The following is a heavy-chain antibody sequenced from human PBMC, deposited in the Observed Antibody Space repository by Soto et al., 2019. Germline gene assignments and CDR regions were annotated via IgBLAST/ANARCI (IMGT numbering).Heavy chain of an antibody. CDR2: VIPLFDTA. Sequence: QVQVVQSGAEVTKPGSSVKVSCKVSGGIFTNNAISWVRQAPGQGLEWLGGVIPLFDTAYYAQIFRCRLRISADGATTTAYMELSGLTSADTAVYFCATGGHNDGYNFYHGMDVWGQGTTVTVS. CDR1: GGIFTNNA. D-gene: IGHD5-18*01. V-gene: IGHV1-69*01. J-gene: IGHJ6*02. CDR3: ATGGHNDGYNFYHGMDV.